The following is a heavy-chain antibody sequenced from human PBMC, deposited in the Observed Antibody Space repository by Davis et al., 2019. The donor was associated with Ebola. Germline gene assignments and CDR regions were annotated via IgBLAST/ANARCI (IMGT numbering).Heavy chain of an antibody. CDR2: ISSSGGTI. D-gene: IGHD3-10*01. CDR3: AGDWFGETD. CDR1: GFTFSDYY. V-gene: IGHV3-11*04. Sequence: GESLKISCAASGFTFSDYYMSWIRQAPGKGLEWVSYISSSGGTIYYADSVKGRFTISRDNAKNSLYLQMNSLRDEDTAVYYCAGDWFGETDWGQGTLVTVSS. J-gene: IGHJ4*02.